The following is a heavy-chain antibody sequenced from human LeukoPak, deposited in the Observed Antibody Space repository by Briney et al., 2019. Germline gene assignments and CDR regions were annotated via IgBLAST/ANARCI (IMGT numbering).Heavy chain of an antibody. Sequence: SETLSLTCTVSGGSISSSSYYWGWIRQPPGKGLEWIGSIYYSGSTYYNPSLKSRVTISVDTSKNQFPLKLSSVTAADTAVYYCARLPYDSSGYHDYWGQGTLVTVSS. CDR2: IYYSGST. CDR1: GGSISSSSYY. D-gene: IGHD3-22*01. J-gene: IGHJ4*02. CDR3: ARLPYDSSGYHDY. V-gene: IGHV4-39*01.